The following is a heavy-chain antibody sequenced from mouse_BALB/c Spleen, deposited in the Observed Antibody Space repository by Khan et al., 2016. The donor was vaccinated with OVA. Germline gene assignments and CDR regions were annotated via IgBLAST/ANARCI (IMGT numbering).Heavy chain of an antibody. V-gene: IGHV1-7*01. J-gene: IGHJ2*01. CDR3: ARRGLRGDFDY. D-gene: IGHD6-1*01. CDR1: GYTFINYW. Sequence: QVQLQQSGAELAKPGASVKLSCKASGYTFINYWILWVKQRPGQGLEWIGYINPSTGYTEYNPNFKDKATLTADKSSSPAYMQLSSLTSEDSAVYYWARRGLRGDFDYWGQGTTLTVSS. CDR2: INPSTGYT.